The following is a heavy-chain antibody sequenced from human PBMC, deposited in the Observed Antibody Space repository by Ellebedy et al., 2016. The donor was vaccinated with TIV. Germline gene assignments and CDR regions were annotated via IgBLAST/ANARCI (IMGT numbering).Heavy chain of an antibody. J-gene: IGHJ3*02. Sequence: GESLKISCAASGFTFSNYWMSWVRQAPGKGLEWVAVISYDGTNKYYADSVKGRFTISRDNSKNTLYLQMSSLRIEDTAVYYCARGRKVVGSSWYDSAFDIWGQGTMVTVSS. CDR2: ISYDGTNK. D-gene: IGHD6-13*01. V-gene: IGHV3-30*03. CDR3: ARGRKVVGSSWYDSAFDI. CDR1: GFTFSNYW.